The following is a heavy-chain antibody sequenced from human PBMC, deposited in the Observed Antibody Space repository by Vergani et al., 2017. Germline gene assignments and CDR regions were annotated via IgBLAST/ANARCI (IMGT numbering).Heavy chain of an antibody. V-gene: IGHV1-69*06. CDR2: IIPIFGTA. CDR3: ARSESQLRAAYYYGMDV. J-gene: IGHJ6*02. CDR1: GGTFSSYA. D-gene: IGHD1-1*01. Sequence: QVQLVQSGAEVKKPGSSVKVSCKASGGTFSSYAISWVRQAPGQGLEWMGGIIPIFGTANYAQKFQGRVTITADKSTSTAYMELSSLRSEDTAVYYCARSESQLRAAYYYGMDVWGQGTTVTVSS.